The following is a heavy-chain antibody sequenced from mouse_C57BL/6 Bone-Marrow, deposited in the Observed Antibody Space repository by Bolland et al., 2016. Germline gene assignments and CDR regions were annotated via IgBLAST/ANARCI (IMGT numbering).Heavy chain of an antibody. CDR2: NT. V-gene: IGHV1-81*01. Sequence: NTYYNEKFKGKATLTADKSSSTAYMELRSLTSEDSAVYFCARWGLLGAMDYWGQGTLV. CDR3: ARWGLLGAMDY. J-gene: IGHJ3*01. D-gene: IGHD1-1*02.